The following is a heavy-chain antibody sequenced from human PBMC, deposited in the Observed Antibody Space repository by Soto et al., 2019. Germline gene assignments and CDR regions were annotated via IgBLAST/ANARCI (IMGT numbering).Heavy chain of an antibody. J-gene: IGHJ4*02. CDR1: GFTFSTYA. V-gene: IGHV3-23*01. CDR3: AKDADGVWQYYFDY. CDR2: ISGSGGST. D-gene: IGHD2-8*02. Sequence: PGGSLRLSCAASGFTFSTYAMTWVRQAPGKGLEWVSSISGSGGSTYYADSVKGRFTISRDNSKNTLYLQMNSLRAEDTAVYYCAKDADGVWQYYFDYWGQGTLVTVSS.